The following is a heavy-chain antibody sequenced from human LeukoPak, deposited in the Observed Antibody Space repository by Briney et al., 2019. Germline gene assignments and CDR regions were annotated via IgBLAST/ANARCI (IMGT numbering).Heavy chain of an antibody. V-gene: IGHV3-48*01. D-gene: IGHD1-26*01. Sequence: PGGSLRLSCAASGFTFSSYSMNWVRQAPGKGLEWVSYISSSSSTIYYADSVKGRFTISRDNAKNSLYLQMNSLRAEDTAVYYCARDEREGVDYWGQGTLVTVSS. J-gene: IGHJ4*02. CDR2: ISSSSSTI. CDR3: ARDEREGVDY. CDR1: GFTFSSYS.